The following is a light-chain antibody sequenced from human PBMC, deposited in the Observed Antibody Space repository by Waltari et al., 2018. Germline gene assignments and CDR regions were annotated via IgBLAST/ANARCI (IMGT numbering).Light chain of an antibody. CDR1: SSNMGAGYD. V-gene: IGLV1-40*01. J-gene: IGLJ2*01. Sequence: QSALTQPPSVSGAPAQRVTISCTGTSSNMGAGYDVTWYQQLPGTAPKLLIYGNIYRPSGVPDRFSASKSGTSASLAIIGLQAEDEGSYYCQSFDTSLGVLFGGGTKLTVL. CDR3: QSFDTSLGVL. CDR2: GNI.